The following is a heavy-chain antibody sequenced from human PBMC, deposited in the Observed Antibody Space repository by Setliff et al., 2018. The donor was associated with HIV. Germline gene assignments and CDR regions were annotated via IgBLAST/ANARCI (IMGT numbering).Heavy chain of an antibody. Sequence: LSLTCTVSGGSISSFSYHWAWIRQSPGKGLEWIGNVYHSGGTDYDPSLRSRVTISVDTSTNQFSLNLASVTAADTAVYYCTRRFEKWLAFDYWGQGTLVTVSS. CDR3: TRRFEKWLAFDY. V-gene: IGHV4-39*01. D-gene: IGHD6-19*01. J-gene: IGHJ4*02. CDR1: GGSISSFSYH. CDR2: VYHSGGT.